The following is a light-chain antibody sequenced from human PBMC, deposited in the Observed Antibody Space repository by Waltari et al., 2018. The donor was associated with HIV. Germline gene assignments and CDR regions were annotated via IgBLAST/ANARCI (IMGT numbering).Light chain of an antibody. CDR2: DKT. CDR1: SPNIGSNS. V-gene: IGLV1-51*01. J-gene: IGLJ2*01. CDR3: GTWDSSLSAVL. Sequence: QSVLTQTPSVSAAPGQKVTSSCSGSSPNIGSNSVFWYQQLPGTAPKRLIYDKTKRPSGIPDRFSGSKSRTLATLGITGLPTGDEADYYCGTWDSSLSAVLFGGGTKLTVL.